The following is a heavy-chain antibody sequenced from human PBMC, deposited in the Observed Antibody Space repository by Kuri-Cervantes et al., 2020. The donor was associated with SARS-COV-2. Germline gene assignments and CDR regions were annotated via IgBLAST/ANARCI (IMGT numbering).Heavy chain of an antibody. CDR2: ISYAGSDL. V-gene: IGHV3-30*04. D-gene: IGHD6-13*01. CDR3: ARETPEHSSSWFDF. J-gene: IGHJ4*02. CDR1: GFTFSNYA. Sequence: GESLKISCAASGFTFSNYAMHWVRQAPGKGLEWVAIISYAGSDLYADSVKGRFTISRDNSKNTLYLQMNSLRPEDTAVYYCARETPEHSSSWFDFWGQGSLVTGSS.